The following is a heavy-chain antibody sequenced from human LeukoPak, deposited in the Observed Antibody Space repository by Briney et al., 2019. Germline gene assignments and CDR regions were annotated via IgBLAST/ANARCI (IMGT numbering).Heavy chain of an antibody. CDR1: GFTFSTYW. CDR3: ARDYQWRSRYYYYGMDV. D-gene: IGHD6-19*01. CDR2: IRSDGSST. V-gene: IGHV3-74*01. J-gene: IGHJ6*02. Sequence: GGSLRLSCAASGFTFSTYWMHWVRQAPGKGLVWVSGIRSDGSSTIYADSVKGRFTISRDNAKNSLYLQMNSLRAEDTALYYCARDYQWRSRYYYYGMDVWGQGTTVTVSS.